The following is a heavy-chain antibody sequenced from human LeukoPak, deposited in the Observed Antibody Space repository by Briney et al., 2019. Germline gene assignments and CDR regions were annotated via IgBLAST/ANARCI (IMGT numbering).Heavy chain of an antibody. CDR2: IKQDGSDK. D-gene: IGHD2-21*02. J-gene: IGHJ4*02. CDR3: ARAPVVYCGGDCHPGDS. V-gene: IGHV3-7*01. Sequence: GGSLRLSCVVSGFTFSNYWMSWVRQAPGKGLEWVANIKQDGSDKYYVDSVEGRFTISRDNAKNSLFLQMNSLRADDTAVYYCARAPVVYCGGDCHPGDSWGQGTLVTVSS. CDR1: GFTFSNYW.